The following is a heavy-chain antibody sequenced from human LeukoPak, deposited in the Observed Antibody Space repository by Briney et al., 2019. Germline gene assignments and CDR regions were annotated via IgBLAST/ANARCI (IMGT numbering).Heavy chain of an antibody. V-gene: IGHV4-39*01. CDR2: IYYSGST. J-gene: IGHJ3*02. D-gene: IGHD3-16*01. Sequence: SETLALTCTVSGVSISSSSYYWGWIRHPPGKGLEWIGRIYYSGSTYYNPSLKSRVTICVDTSRNEFSLKLSSVTAAHTAVSYCARPGLGVHAFDIWGQGTMVNVSS. CDR3: ARPGLGVHAFDI. CDR1: GVSISSSSYY.